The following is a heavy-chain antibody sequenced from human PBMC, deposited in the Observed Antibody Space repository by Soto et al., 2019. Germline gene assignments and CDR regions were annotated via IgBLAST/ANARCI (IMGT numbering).Heavy chain of an antibody. CDR2: IIPILGIA. CDR3: ARDRLADYGGYFDY. V-gene: IGHV1-69*08. D-gene: IGHD4-17*01. CDR1: GGTFSSYT. Sequence: QVQLVQSGAEVKKPGSSVKVSCKASGGTFSSYTISWVRQAPGQGLEWMGRIIPILGIANYAQKFQGRVTITADKSTSTAYMELSSLRSEDTAVYYCARDRLADYGGYFDYWGQGTLVTVSS. J-gene: IGHJ4*02.